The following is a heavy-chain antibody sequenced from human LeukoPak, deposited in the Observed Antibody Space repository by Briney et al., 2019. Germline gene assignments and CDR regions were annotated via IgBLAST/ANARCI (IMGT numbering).Heavy chain of an antibody. J-gene: IGHJ4*02. D-gene: IGHD4-17*01. CDR2: INHSGST. CDR3: ASSGDYGDYGGY. CDR1: GFTFSNYW. V-gene: IGHV4-34*01. Sequence: GSLRLSCAVSGFTFSNYWMSWVRQPPGKGLEWIGEINHSGSTNYNPSLKSRVTISVDTSKNQFSLKLSSVTAADTAVYYCASSGDYGDYGGYWGQGTLVTVSS.